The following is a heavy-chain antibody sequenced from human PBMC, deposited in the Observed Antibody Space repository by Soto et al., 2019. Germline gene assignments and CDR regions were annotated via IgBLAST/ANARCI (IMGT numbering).Heavy chain of an antibody. CDR2: ISPFNGNT. CDR3: ARDQSFDRSYCYGIDF. Sequence: QVQLVQSGAEVKKPGASVKVSCKTSGYPFTHHGISWVRQAPGQGPEWMGWISPFNGNTNYAQTLQGRITLTTDTSTSTVYMELRSLRSLDTAVYYCARDQSFDRSYCYGIDFWGQGTTVTVAS. J-gene: IGHJ6*02. CDR1: GYPFTHHG. V-gene: IGHV1-18*01.